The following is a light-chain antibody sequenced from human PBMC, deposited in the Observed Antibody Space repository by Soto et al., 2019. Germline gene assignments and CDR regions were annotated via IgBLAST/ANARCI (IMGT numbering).Light chain of an antibody. J-gene: IGLJ1*01. CDR1: SSNIGALYD. CDR3: QSYDGSLSGYV. Sequence: QSVLTQPPSGSGAPGQRVTISCTGSSSNIGALYDVHWYQQLPGTAPKLLIYGSSNRPSGVPGRFSGSKSGTSASLAITGLQAEDEADYYCQSYDGSLSGYVFGTGTKLTVL. CDR2: GSS. V-gene: IGLV1-40*01.